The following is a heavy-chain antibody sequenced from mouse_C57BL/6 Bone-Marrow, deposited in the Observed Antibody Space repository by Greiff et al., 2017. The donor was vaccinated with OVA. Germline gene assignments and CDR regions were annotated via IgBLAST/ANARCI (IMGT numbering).Heavy chain of an antibody. D-gene: IGHD1-1*01. CDR3: AGGRGYFDV. Sequence: QVQLQQPGAELVMPGASVKLSCKASGYTFTSYWMHWVKQRPGQGLEWIGEIDPSDSYTNYNQKFKGKSTLTVDKSSSTAYMQLSSLTSEDSAVYYCAGGRGYFDVWGTGTTVTVSS. CDR1: GYTFTSYW. J-gene: IGHJ1*03. V-gene: IGHV1-69*01. CDR2: IDPSDSYT.